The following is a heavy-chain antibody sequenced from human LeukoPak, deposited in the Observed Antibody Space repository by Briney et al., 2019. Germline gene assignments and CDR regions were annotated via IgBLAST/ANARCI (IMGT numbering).Heavy chain of an antibody. V-gene: IGHV4-59*01. D-gene: IGHD3-10*02. CDR1: GGSISSYY. CDR2: IYYSGST. Sequence: SETLSLTCTVSGGSISSYYWSWIRQPPGKGLEWIGYIYYSGSTNYNPSLKSRVTISVDTSKNQFSLKLSSVTAADTAVYYCASLTEVYYYFLGWGQGTLVTVSS. CDR3: ASLTEVYYYFLG. J-gene: IGHJ4*02.